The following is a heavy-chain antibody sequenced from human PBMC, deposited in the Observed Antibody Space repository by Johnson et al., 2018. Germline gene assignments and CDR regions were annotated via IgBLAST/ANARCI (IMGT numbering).Heavy chain of an antibody. CDR3: SKDRTPYNSDYDPFDY. D-gene: IGHD5-12*01. J-gene: IGHJ4*02. Sequence: VQLVQSGGGLVQPGGSLRLSCEASGFTFSNFAMNWVRQAPGRGLEWVSVIGGADTKYYADSVKGRFTISRGDSKNTLFLQMSSLRAEDTAVYFCSKDRTPYNSDYDPFDYWGQGVLVTVSS. CDR2: IGGADTK. V-gene: IGHV3-23*04. CDR1: GFTFSNFA.